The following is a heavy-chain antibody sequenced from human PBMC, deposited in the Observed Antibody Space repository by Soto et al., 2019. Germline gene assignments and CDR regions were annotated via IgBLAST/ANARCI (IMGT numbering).Heavy chain of an antibody. V-gene: IGHV1-69*13. Sequence: AAVKVSCKASGGTFSSYAIGWVRQAPGQGLEWMGGIIPIFGTANYAQKFQGRVTITADESTSTAYMELSSLRSEDTAVYYCARIRRLGYCSGGSCYGGGRDYYYYGMDVWGQATTVTVSS. CDR3: ARIRRLGYCSGGSCYGGGRDYYYYGMDV. D-gene: IGHD2-15*01. J-gene: IGHJ6*02. CDR2: IIPIFGTA. CDR1: GGTFSSYA.